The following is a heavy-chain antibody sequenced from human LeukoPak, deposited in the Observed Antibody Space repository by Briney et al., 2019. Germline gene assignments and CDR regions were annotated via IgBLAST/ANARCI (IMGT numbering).Heavy chain of an antibody. CDR3: ARAPIFGVDVDAFDI. CDR2: IYYSGST. Sequence: PSETLSLTCTVSGGSISSYYWSWIRQPPGKGLEWIGYIYYSGSTNYNPPLKSRVTISVDTSKNQFSLKLSSVTAADTAVYYCARAPIFGVDVDAFDIWGQGTMVTVSS. J-gene: IGHJ3*02. CDR1: GGSISSYY. D-gene: IGHD3-3*01. V-gene: IGHV4-59*01.